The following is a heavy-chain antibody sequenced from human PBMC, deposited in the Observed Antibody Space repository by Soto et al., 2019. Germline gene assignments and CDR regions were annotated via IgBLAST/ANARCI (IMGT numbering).Heavy chain of an antibody. D-gene: IGHD2-2*01. CDR3: ARPIGYCSSTICSPIDY. CDR2: IYPGDSDT. CDR1: GYSFTSYW. J-gene: IGHJ4*02. Sequence: PVESVKISCKGSGYSFTSYWIGWVGQMPWKGLEWMGIIYPGDSDTRYSPPFQGQVTISADKSISTAYLQWSSLKASDTAMYYCARPIGYCSSTICSPIDYWGQGTLVTVSS. V-gene: IGHV5-51*01.